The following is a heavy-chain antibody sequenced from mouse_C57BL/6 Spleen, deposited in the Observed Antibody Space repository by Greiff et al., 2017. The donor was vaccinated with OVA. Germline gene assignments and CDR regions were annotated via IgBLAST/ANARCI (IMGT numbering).Heavy chain of an antibody. CDR2: ISSGSSTI. V-gene: IGHV5-17*01. CDR3: ARRYSSRELAMDY. J-gene: IGHJ4*01. CDR1: GFTFSDYG. Sequence: EVNVVESGGGLVKPGGSLKLSCAASGFTFSDYGMHWVRQAPEKGLEWVAYISSGSSTIYYADTVKGLFTISRDNAKNTLFLQMTSLRSEDTAMYYCARRYSSRELAMDYWGQGTSVTVSS. D-gene: IGHD1-1*01.